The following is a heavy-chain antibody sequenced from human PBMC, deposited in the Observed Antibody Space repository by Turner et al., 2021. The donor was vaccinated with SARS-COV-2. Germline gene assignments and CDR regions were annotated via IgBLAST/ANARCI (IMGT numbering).Heavy chain of an antibody. CDR2: ISYDGSNK. V-gene: IGHV3-30*18. D-gene: IGHD6-19*01. CDR1: GFTFSRYG. Sequence: QVPLVESGGGVVPPGRSLRLSCPASGFTFSRYGMHWVRQAQGKGLEWVAVISYDGSNKYYADSVKGRFTISRDNSKNTLYLQMNSLRAEDTAVYYCAKAETYSSGWSGGRSYYYYYMDVGGKGTTVTVSS. CDR3: AKAETYSSGWSGGRSYYYYYMDV. J-gene: IGHJ6*03.